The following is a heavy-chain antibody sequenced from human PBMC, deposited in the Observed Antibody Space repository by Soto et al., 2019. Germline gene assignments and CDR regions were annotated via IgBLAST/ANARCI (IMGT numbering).Heavy chain of an antibody. CDR3: ATDRGGRYCSSTSCQQTNAFDI. J-gene: IGHJ3*02. Sequence: ASVKVSCKVSGYTLTELSMHWVRQAPGKGLEWMGGFDPEDGETIYAQKFQGRVTMTEDTSTDTAYMELSSLRSEDTAVYYCATDRGGRYCSSTSCQQTNAFDIWGQGTMVTVSS. CDR2: FDPEDGET. V-gene: IGHV1-24*01. CDR1: GYTLTELS. D-gene: IGHD2-2*01.